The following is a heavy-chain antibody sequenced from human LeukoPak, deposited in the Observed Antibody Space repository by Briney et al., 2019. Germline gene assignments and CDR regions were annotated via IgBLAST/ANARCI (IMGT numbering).Heavy chain of an antibody. CDR3: ARVRVLSSSWYDRYNWFDP. Sequence: SETLSLTCAVYGGSFSGYYWSWIRQPPGKGLEWIGEINHSGSTNYNPSLKSRVTMSVDTSKNQFSLKLSSVTAADTAVYYCARVRVLSSSWYDRYNWFDPWGQGTLVTVSS. J-gene: IGHJ5*02. CDR1: GGSFSGYY. V-gene: IGHV4-34*01. CDR2: INHSGST. D-gene: IGHD6-13*01.